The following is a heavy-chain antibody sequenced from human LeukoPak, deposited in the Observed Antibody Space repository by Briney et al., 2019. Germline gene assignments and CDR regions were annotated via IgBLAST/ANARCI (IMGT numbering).Heavy chain of an antibody. CDR2: IGGSGGST. Sequence: GGSLRLSCAVSGFTLSSYAMSWVRQAPGKGLEWVSGIGGSGGSTYYADSVKGRFTISRDNSKNTLYLQMNSLRAEDTAVYYCANGAYSSSWYPGRAYYYYYGMDVWGQGTTVTVSS. V-gene: IGHV3-23*01. J-gene: IGHJ6*02. D-gene: IGHD6-13*01. CDR1: GFTLSSYA. CDR3: ANGAYSSSWYPGRAYYYYYGMDV.